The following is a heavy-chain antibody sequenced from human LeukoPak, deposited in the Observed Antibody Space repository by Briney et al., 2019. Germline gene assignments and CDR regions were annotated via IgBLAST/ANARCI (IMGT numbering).Heavy chain of an antibody. CDR2: IIPIFGTA. Sequence: ASVKVSCKASGGTFSSYAISWVRQAPGQGLEWMGGIIPIFGTANYAQKFQGRVTITADESTSTAYMELSSLRSEDTAVYYCARTPPEWPMSWLDPWGQGTLVTVSS. CDR1: GGTFSSYA. V-gene: IGHV1-69*13. D-gene: IGHD3-3*01. J-gene: IGHJ5*02. CDR3: ARTPPEWPMSWLDP.